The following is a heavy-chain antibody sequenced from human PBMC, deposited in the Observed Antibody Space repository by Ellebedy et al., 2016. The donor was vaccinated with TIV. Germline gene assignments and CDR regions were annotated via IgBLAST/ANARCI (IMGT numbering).Heavy chain of an antibody. Sequence: GGSLRLSCAASGFIFRNFDMHWVRQASGKDLEWVSGIGTVSDSYSADSVRGRFTVSRENDKNSLYLQMNNLRAEDTAVYYCVRAVGADLAAGAAGNMDVWGQGTTVTVSS. J-gene: IGHJ6*02. D-gene: IGHD6-13*01. CDR3: VRAVGADLAAGAAGNMDV. CDR1: GFIFRNFD. V-gene: IGHV3-13*01. CDR2: IGTVSDS.